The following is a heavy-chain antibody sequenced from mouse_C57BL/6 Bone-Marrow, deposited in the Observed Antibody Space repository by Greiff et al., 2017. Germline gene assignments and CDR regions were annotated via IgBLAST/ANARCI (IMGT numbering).Heavy chain of an antibody. J-gene: IGHJ4*01. V-gene: IGHV1-81*01. CDR3: ARRGGTEAMDY. CDR2: IYPRSGNT. D-gene: IGHD4-1*01. CDR1: GYTFTSYG. Sequence: QVQLQQSGAELARPGASVKLSCKASGYTFTSYGISWVKQRTGQGLEWIGEIYPRSGNTYYNEKFNGKATLTADKSSSTAYMELRSLTSEDSAVYFCARRGGTEAMDYWGKGTSVTVSS.